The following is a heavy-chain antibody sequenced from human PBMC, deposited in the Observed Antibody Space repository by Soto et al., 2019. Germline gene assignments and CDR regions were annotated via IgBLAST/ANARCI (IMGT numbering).Heavy chain of an antibody. CDR2: IDPSDSYT. CDR3: ARHLEYSKTHYYYGMDV. CDR1: GYSFTSYW. Sequence: GESLKISCKGSGYSFTSYWISWVRQMPGKGLEWMGRIDPSDSYTDYSPSFQGHVTISADKSISTAYLQWSSLKASDTAMYYCARHLEYSKTHYYYGMDVWGQGTTVTVSS. V-gene: IGHV5-10-1*01. D-gene: IGHD4-4*01. J-gene: IGHJ6*02.